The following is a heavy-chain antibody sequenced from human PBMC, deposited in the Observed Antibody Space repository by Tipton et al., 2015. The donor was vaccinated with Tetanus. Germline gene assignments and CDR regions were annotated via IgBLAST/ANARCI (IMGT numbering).Heavy chain of an antibody. V-gene: IGHV5-51*03. Sequence: QLVQSGAEVKKPGESLKISCKGSGYTFTSYWIGWVRQMPGKDLEWMGILYPGDSDTRYSPSFQGQVTISADKSISTAYLHWSSLKASDTAIYYCATSGGDCSGGSCYSAWGQGTLVTVSS. CDR3: ATSGGDCSGGSCYSA. CDR2: LYPGDSDT. J-gene: IGHJ4*02. D-gene: IGHD2-15*01. CDR1: GYTFTSYW.